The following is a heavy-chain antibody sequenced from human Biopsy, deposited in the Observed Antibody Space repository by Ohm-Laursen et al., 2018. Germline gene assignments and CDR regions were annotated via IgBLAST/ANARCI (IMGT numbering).Heavy chain of an antibody. Sequence: SETLSLTCPVSGGSIGSFFWSWIRQPLGKGLEWIGYIYYSGSTNYNPSLRSRVTISVDRSKNQFSLELSSVTAADTAVYYCARVGAGAPSIDYFDYWGQGALVTVSS. CDR3: ARVGAGAPSIDYFDY. D-gene: IGHD1-26*01. CDR1: GGSIGSFF. J-gene: IGHJ4*02. V-gene: IGHV4-59*01. CDR2: IYYSGST.